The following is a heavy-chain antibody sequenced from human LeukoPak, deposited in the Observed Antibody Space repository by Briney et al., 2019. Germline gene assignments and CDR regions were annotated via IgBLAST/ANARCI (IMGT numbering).Heavy chain of an antibody. Sequence: PSETLSLTCTVSGGSISSGDYYWSWIRQPPGKGLEWIGYIYYSGSTYYNPSLKSRVTISVDTSKNQFSLKPSSVTAADTAVYYCARGEVTTYYIDYWGQGTLVTVSS. CDR3: ARGEVTTYYIDY. CDR2: IYYSGST. J-gene: IGHJ4*02. V-gene: IGHV4-30-4*08. CDR1: GGSISSGDYY. D-gene: IGHD4-11*01.